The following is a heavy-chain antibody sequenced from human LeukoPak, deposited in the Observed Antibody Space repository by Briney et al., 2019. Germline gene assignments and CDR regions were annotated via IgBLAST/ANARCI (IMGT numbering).Heavy chain of an antibody. V-gene: IGHV3-30*04. CDR2: ISYDGSNK. CDR1: GFTFSSYA. Sequence: GALRLSCAASGFTFSSYAMHWVRQAPGKGLEWVAVISYDGSNKYYADSVKGRFTISRDNSKNTLYLQMNSLRAEDTAVYYCAREIVVVITVAIDYWGQGTLVTVSS. CDR3: AREIVVVITVAIDY. D-gene: IGHD3-22*01. J-gene: IGHJ4*02.